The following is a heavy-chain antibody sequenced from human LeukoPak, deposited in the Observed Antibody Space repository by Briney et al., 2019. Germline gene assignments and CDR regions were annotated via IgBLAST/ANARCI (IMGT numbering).Heavy chain of an antibody. V-gene: IGHV3-23*01. D-gene: IGHD3-3*01. Sequence: GGSLRLSCAASGFTFSRYAMSWVRQAPGKGLEWVSAISGSGGSTYYADSVEGRFTISRDTSKNTLYLQMNSLRAEDTAVYYCAKDGGYYDFDYWGQGTLVTVSS. CDR2: ISGSGGST. J-gene: IGHJ4*02. CDR3: AKDGGYYDFDY. CDR1: GFTFSRYA.